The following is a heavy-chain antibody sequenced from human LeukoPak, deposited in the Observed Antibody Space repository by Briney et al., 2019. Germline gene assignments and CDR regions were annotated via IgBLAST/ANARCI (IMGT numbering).Heavy chain of an antibody. V-gene: IGHV3-48*03. CDR1: GFTFSSYE. CDR3: ARAYYDILTGLDYYGMDV. CDR2: ISSSGSTI. D-gene: IGHD3-9*01. Sequence: GGSLRLSCAASGFTFSSYEMNWVRQAPGKGLEWVSYISSSGSTIYYADSVKGRFTISRDNAKNSLYLQMNSLRAEDTAVYYCARAYYDILTGLDYYGMDVWGQGTTVTVSS. J-gene: IGHJ6*02.